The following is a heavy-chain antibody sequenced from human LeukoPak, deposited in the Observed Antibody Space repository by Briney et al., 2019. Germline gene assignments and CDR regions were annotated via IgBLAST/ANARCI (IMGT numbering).Heavy chain of an antibody. J-gene: IGHJ4*02. CDR3: AKEPGLRYSVTPFDY. CDR1: GFTFRGYA. CDR2: ISGSGGST. Sequence: PGGSLRLSCAASGFTFRGYAMSWVRQAPGKGLEWVSAISGSGGSTYYADSVKGRFTISRDNSRNTLYLQMNSLRAEDTAVYYCAKEPGLRYSVTPFDYWGQGTLITVSS. V-gene: IGHV3-23*01. D-gene: IGHD5-18*01.